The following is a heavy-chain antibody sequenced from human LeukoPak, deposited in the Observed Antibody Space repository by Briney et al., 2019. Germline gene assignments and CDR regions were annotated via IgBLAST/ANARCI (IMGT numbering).Heavy chain of an antibody. V-gene: IGHV4-31*03. J-gene: IGHJ5*02. CDR2: IYYSGTT. Sequence: SQTLSLTCTVSGGSITSGGHFWSWIRQHPGKGLEWIGYIYYSGTTSYNPSLKSRLTISVDTSKNQFSLKLNSVTAADTAVYYCANSLGHCSGGRCYLLQFKSWGQGTLVTVSS. D-gene: IGHD2-15*01. CDR3: ANSLGHCSGGRCYLLQFKS. CDR1: GGSITSGGHF.